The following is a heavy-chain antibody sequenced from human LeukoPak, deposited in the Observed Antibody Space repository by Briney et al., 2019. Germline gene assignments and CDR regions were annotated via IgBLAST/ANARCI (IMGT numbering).Heavy chain of an antibody. Sequence: ASVKVSCKAPGYTFTGYYMHWVRQAPGQGLEWMGWINPNSGGTNYAQKFQGRVTMTRDTSISTACMELSRLRSDDTAVYYCARDRGGRGLLWFRELLAWGQGTLVTVSS. CDR2: INPNSGGT. CDR1: GYTFTGYY. V-gene: IGHV1-2*02. J-gene: IGHJ5*02. D-gene: IGHD3-10*01. CDR3: ARDRGGRGLLWFRELLA.